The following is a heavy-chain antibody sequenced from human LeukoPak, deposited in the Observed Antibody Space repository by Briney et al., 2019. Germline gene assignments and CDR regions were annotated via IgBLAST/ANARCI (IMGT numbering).Heavy chain of an antibody. J-gene: IGHJ3*02. Sequence: TETLSLTCTVSGGSISSSSYYWGWIRQPPGKGLEWIGSIYYSGSTYYNPSLKSRVTISVDTSKNQFSLKLSSVTAADTAVYYCARSSGYSLHAFDIWGQGTMVTVSS. CDR2: IYYSGST. CDR1: GGSISSSSYY. D-gene: IGHD3-22*01. CDR3: ARSSGYSLHAFDI. V-gene: IGHV4-39*07.